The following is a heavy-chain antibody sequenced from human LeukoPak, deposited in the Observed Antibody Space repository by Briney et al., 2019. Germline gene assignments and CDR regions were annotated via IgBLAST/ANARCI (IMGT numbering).Heavy chain of an antibody. V-gene: IGHV4-30-4*08. CDR2: IYHSGST. D-gene: IGHD2-2*01. CDR1: GGSISSGDYY. CDR3: AREVVVVVPAASDAFDI. Sequence: PSQTLSLTCTVSGGSISSGDYYWSWIRQPPGKGLEWIGSIYHSGSTYYNPSLKSRVTISVDTSKNQFSLKLSSVTAADTAVYYCAREVVVVVPAASDAFDIWGQGTMVTVSS. J-gene: IGHJ3*02.